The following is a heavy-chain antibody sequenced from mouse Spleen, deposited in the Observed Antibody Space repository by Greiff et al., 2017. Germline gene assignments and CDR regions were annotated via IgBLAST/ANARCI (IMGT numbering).Heavy chain of an antibody. CDR1: GFTFSSYA. CDR2: ISSGGGNT. D-gene: IGHD1-1*01. Sequence: DVMLVESGGGLVKLGGSLKLSCAASGFTFSSYAMSWVRQTPEKRLEWVATISSGGGNTYYPDSVKGRFTISRDNAKNTLYLQMSSLKSEDTAMYYCARDYDGTFFDYWGQGTTLTVSS. V-gene: IGHV5-9*01. CDR3: ARDYDGTFFDY. J-gene: IGHJ2*01.